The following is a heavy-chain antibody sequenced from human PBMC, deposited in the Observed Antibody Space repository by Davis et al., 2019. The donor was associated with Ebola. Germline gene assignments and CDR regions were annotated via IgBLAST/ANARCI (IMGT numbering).Heavy chain of an antibody. V-gene: IGHV4-34*09. CDR3: ARGPNSRSRNWFDP. Sequence: MPSETLSLTCAVYGGSFSGYYWSWIRQPPGKGLEWIGEINHSGSTYYNPSLKSRVTISVDTSKNQFSLKLSSVTAADTAVYYCARGPNSRSRNWFDPWGQGTLVTVSS. CDR2: INHSGST. J-gene: IGHJ5*02. CDR1: GGSFSGYY.